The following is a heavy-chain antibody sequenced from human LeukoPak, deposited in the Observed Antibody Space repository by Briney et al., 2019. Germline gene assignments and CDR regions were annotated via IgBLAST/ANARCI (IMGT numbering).Heavy chain of an antibody. V-gene: IGHV4-34*01. Sequence: PSETLSLTCAVYGGSFSGYYWSWIRQPPGKGLEWIGEINHSGSTNYNPSLKSRVTISVDTSKNQFSLKLSSVTAADTAVYYCARGRYEYHYDSRRRPYFDYWGQGTLVTVSS. D-gene: IGHD3-22*01. CDR1: GGSFSGYY. CDR3: ARGRYEYHYDSRRRPYFDY. CDR2: INHSGST. J-gene: IGHJ4*02.